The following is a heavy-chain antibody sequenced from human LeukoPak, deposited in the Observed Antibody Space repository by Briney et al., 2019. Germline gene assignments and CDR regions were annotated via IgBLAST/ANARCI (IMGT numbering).Heavy chain of an antibody. J-gene: IGHJ4*02. V-gene: IGHV3-23*01. CDR3: AKVSWANYFDY. CDR1: GFTFNSYA. D-gene: IGHD6-13*01. Sequence: PGGSLRLSCAVSGFTFNSYAMIWVRQAPGKGLEWVSTLSVSGDNTYYADSVRSRFTISRDKYKNTLYLQMNSLRAEDTAIYYCAKVSWANYFDYWGEGTLVTVSS. CDR2: LSVSGDNT.